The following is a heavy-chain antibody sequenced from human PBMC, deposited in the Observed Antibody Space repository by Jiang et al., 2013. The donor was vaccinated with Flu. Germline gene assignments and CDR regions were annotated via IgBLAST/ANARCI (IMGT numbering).Heavy chain of an antibody. D-gene: IGHD3-22*01. CDR1: GGSISSGDYY. V-gene: IGHV4-30-4*01. J-gene: IGHJ3*02. Sequence: VKPSQTLSLTCTVSGGSISSGDYYWSWIRQPPGKGLEWIGYIYYSGSTYYNPSLKGRVTISVDTSKNQXSLKLSSVTAADTAVYYCAREYYYDSSGYYHDAFDIWGQGTMVTVSS. CDR2: IYYSGST. CDR3: AREYYYDSSGYYHDAFDI.